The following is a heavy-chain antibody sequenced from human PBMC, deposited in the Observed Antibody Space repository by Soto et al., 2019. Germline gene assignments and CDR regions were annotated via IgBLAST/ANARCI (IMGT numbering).Heavy chain of an antibody. V-gene: IGHV1-69*12. Sequence: QVQLVQSGAEVKKPGSSVKVSCKASGGTFSSYAISWVRQAPGQGLEWMGGIIPIFGTANYAQKFQGRVTITAAESTSKAYMELSSLRSEDTAVYYCASYLPDGWLPRAEYFQHWGQGTLVTVSS. CDR2: IIPIFGTA. D-gene: IGHD5-12*01. CDR3: ASYLPDGWLPRAEYFQH. CDR1: GGTFSSYA. J-gene: IGHJ1*01.